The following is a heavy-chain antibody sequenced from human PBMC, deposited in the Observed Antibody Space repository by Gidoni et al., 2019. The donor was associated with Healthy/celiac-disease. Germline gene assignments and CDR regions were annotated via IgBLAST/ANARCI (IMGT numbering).Heavy chain of an antibody. CDR1: GFTFIGYS. CDR3: ARESVELLVDY. V-gene: IGHV3-21*01. Sequence: EVQLVESGGGLVKPAGSRRLSCAASGFTFIGYSMNWVRQAPGKGLEWASSISRSSSYIYYADSVKGRFNSSRDNAKNSLYLQMNSLRAEDTAVYYCARESVELLVDYWGQGTLVTVSS. CDR2: ISRSSSYI. J-gene: IGHJ4*02. D-gene: IGHD1-26*01.